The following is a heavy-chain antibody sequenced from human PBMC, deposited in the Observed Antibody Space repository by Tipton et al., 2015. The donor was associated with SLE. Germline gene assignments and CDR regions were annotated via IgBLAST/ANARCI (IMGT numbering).Heavy chain of an antibody. J-gene: IGHJ4*02. V-gene: IGHV4-39*07. D-gene: IGHD3-3*01. CDR2: MYYGGST. CDR3: VRHHDFWSGYYRAFDY. Sequence: TLSLTCNVSGVSITSRTYYWAWISQPPGKGLAWIGSMYYGGSTYYNPSLKSRITTSGDTSKNQWSLQLTSVTAADTAVYYCVRHHDFWSGYYRAFDYWGQGALVTVSS. CDR1: GVSITSRTYY.